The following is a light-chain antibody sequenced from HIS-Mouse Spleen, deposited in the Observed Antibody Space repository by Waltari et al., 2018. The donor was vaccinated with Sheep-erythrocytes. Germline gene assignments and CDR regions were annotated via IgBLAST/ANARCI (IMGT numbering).Light chain of an antibody. Sequence: QSALTQPASVSGSPGQSITISCTGTSSDVGSYNLVSWYTQHPGKAPKLTIYEGSKRPSGVANRFSGSKTGNTASLTISGLQAEDEADYYCCSYAGSSTYVFGTGTKVTVL. CDR1: SSDVGSYNL. CDR3: CSYAGSSTYV. CDR2: EGS. J-gene: IGLJ1*01. V-gene: IGLV2-23*01.